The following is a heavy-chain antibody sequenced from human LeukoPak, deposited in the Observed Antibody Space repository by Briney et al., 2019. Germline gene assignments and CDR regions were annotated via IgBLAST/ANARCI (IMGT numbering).Heavy chain of an antibody. Sequence: SVKVSCKASGGTFSSYAISWVRQAPGQGLEWMGGIIPIFGTANYAQKFQGRVTITADESTSTAYMELSSLRSEDTAVYYCARGVLAAAGQPYYFDYWGQETLVTVSS. CDR3: ARGVLAAAGQPYYFDY. CDR2: IIPIFGTA. D-gene: IGHD6-13*01. V-gene: IGHV1-69*13. J-gene: IGHJ4*02. CDR1: GGTFSSYA.